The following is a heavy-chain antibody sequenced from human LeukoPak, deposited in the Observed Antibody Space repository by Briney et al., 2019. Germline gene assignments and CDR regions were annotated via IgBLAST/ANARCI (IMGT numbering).Heavy chain of an antibody. CDR2: IYSGGST. J-gene: IGHJ3*02. Sequence: PGRSLRLSCAASGFTVSSNYMSWVRQAPGKGLEWVSVIYSGGSTYYADSVKGRFTISRDNSKNTLYLQMNSLRAEDTAVYYCANSYGNDAFDIWGQGTMVTVSS. V-gene: IGHV3-53*01. CDR1: GFTVSSNY. CDR3: ANSYGNDAFDI. D-gene: IGHD5-18*01.